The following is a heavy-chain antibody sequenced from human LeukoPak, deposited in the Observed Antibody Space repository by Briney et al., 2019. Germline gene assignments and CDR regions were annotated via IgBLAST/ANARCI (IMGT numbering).Heavy chain of an antibody. V-gene: IGHV3-43D*03. CDR1: GFTFDDYA. J-gene: IGHJ4*02. Sequence: GGSLRLSCAASGFTFDDYAMHWVRQAPGKGLEWVSLITWDGGNTYYADSVKGRFPISRDKSKNSLYLQMNSLSAEDTASYYCAKDRGGYKYSDYYFDYWGQGTLVTVSS. CDR3: AKDRGGYKYSDYYFDY. D-gene: IGHD1-26*01. CDR2: ITWDGGNT.